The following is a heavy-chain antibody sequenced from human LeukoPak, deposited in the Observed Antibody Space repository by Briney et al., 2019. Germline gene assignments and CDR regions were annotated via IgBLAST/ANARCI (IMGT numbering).Heavy chain of an antibody. CDR2: ISGSGGST. Sequence: GGSLRLSCAASGFTFSSYWMSWVRQAPGKGLEWVSSISGSGGSTYYADSVKGRFTISRDNSQNTLYLQMNSLRAEDTAVYYCARKASEFDCWGQGTLVTVSS. J-gene: IGHJ4*02. V-gene: IGHV3-23*01. CDR1: GFTFSSYW. CDR3: ARKASEFDC.